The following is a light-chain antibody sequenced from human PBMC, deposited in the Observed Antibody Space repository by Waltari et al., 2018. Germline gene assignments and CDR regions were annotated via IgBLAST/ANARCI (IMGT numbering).Light chain of an antibody. CDR3: QVWVSRTDHYV. V-gene: IGLV3-21*02. J-gene: IGLJ1*01. CDR1: DIGGRT. CDR2: GDT. Sequence: SYVLTQPPSVSVAPGQTARIAFGLNDIGGRTVNWSQQKPGQAPVLVVYGDTDRPSGIPERFFGSTSGNSATLTISRVEAGDEADYYCQVWVSRTDHYVFGTGTKVTVL.